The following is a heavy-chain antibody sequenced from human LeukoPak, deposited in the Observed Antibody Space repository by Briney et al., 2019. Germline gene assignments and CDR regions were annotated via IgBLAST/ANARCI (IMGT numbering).Heavy chain of an antibody. J-gene: IGHJ5*02. CDR3: ARVGYSSSWYGGRSWFDP. CDR2: INHSGST. D-gene: IGHD6-13*01. CDR1: GGSFSGYY. Sequence: SETLSLTCAVYGGSFSGYYWSWIRQPPGKGLEWIGEINHSGSTNYNPSLKSRVTISVDTSKNQFSLKLSSVTAADTAVYYCARVGYSSSWYGGRSWFDPWGQGTLVTVSS. V-gene: IGHV4-34*01.